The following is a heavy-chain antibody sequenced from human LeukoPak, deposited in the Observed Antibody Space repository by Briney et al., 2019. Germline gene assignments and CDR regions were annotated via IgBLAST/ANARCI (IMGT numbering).Heavy chain of an antibody. CDR3: AKGAGGSRYATFDY. CDR2: ISGSGGGT. Sequence: PGGSLRLSCAASGFTFSGYAMSWVRQAPGKGLEWVSAISGSGGGTYYADSVKGRFTISRDNSKNTLYLQMNSLRAEDTVVYYCAKGAGGSRYATFDYWGQGTLATVSS. D-gene: IGHD5-18*01. CDR1: GFTFSGYA. V-gene: IGHV3-23*01. J-gene: IGHJ4*02.